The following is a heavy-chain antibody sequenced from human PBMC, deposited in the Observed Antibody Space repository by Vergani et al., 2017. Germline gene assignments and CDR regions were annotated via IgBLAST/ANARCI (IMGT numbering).Heavy chain of an antibody. Sequence: EVQLLESGGGLVQPGGSLRLSCAASGFTFSNAWMSWVRQAPGKGLEWVGRIKSKTDGGTTDYAAPVKGRFTISRDDSKNTLYLQMNSLKTEDTAVYYCTTGPIQLWLGIFAFDIWGQGTMVTVSS. V-gene: IGHV3-15*01. D-gene: IGHD5-18*01. CDR1: GFTFSNAW. CDR3: TTGPIQLWLGIFAFDI. CDR2: IKSKTDGGTT. J-gene: IGHJ3*02.